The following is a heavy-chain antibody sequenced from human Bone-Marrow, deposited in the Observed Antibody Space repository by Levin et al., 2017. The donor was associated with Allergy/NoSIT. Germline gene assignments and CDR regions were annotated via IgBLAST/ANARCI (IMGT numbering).Heavy chain of an antibody. CDR3: ASGGSIVVVVAATIDY. V-gene: IGHV3-30*04. D-gene: IGHD2-15*01. Sequence: GGSLRLSCAASGFTFSSYAMHWVRQAPGKGLEWVAVISYDGSNKYYADSVKGRFTISRDNSKNTLYLQMNSLRAEDTAVYYCASGGSIVVVVAATIDYWGQGTLVTVSS. CDR1: GFTFSSYA. CDR2: ISYDGSNK. J-gene: IGHJ4*02.